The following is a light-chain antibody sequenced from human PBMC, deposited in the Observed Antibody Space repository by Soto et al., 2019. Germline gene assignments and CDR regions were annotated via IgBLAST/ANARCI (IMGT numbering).Light chain of an antibody. CDR2: GAS. Sequence: ETMLTQSPNALSLSHRERATFSCRASQSVSDNLAWYQQRPGQGPRLLIYGASTRATGIPARFSGSGSGTDFTLTISSLQSEDFAVYYCQHYNYWPYTFGQRTKVDI. J-gene: IGKJ2*01. CDR1: QSVSDN. V-gene: IGKV3-15*01. CDR3: QHYNYWPYT.